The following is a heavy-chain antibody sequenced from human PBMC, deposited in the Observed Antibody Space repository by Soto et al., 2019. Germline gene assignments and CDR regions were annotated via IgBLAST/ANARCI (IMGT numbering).Heavy chain of an antibody. V-gene: IGHV1-3*01. Sequence: QVQLVQSGAEVKKPGASVKVSCKASGYTFTNYAMHWVRQAPGQRLKWMGWINAGNGNTKYSQKFQGRVTITRDTPASTAYMELSSLRSEDTAVYYCARGPLLWGDVWGQGTTVTVSS. CDR1: GYTFTNYA. CDR3: ARGPLLWGDV. D-gene: IGHD3-10*01. J-gene: IGHJ6*02. CDR2: INAGNGNT.